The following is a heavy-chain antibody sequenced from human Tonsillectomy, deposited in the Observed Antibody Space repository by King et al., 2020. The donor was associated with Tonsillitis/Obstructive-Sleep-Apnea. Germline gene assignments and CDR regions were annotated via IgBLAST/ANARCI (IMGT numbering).Heavy chain of an antibody. Sequence: VQLVESGGGLVKPGGSLRLSCAASGFTFSDYYMSWIRQAPGKGLEWISYISSGSSSTNYADSVKGRFTISRDNTKNSLFLQMNSLRAEDTAVYYCARVPSMNTFGGDPRFDYWGQGTLVTVSS. V-gene: IGHV3-11*05. J-gene: IGHJ4*02. CDR2: ISSGSSST. D-gene: IGHD3-16*01. CDR3: ARVPSMNTFGGDPRFDY. CDR1: GFTFSDYY.